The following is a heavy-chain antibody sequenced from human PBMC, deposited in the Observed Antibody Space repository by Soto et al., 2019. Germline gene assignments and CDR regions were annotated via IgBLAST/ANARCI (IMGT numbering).Heavy chain of an antibody. CDR2: INSDGSST. V-gene: IGHV3-74*01. CDR3: ARDKEMATINYYYGMDV. CDR1: GFTFSSYW. D-gene: IGHD5-12*01. Sequence: PGGSLRLSCAASGFTFSSYWMHWVRQAPGKGLVWVSRINSDGSSTSYADSVKGRFTISRDNAKNTLYLQMNSLRAEDTAVYYCARDKEMATINYYYGMDVWGQGTTVTVSS. J-gene: IGHJ6*02.